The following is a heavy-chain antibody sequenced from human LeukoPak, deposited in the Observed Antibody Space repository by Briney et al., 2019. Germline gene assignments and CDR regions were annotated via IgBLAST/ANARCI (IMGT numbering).Heavy chain of an antibody. CDR3: ARQGEDSSWYYFDY. CDR1: EYSFTNYW. V-gene: IGHV5-51*01. CDR2: IYPGASDT. Sequence: GESLKISCKGSEYSFTNYWIGWVRQMPGKGLEWMGIIYPGASDTRYSPSFQGQVTISADKSISTAYLQWSSLKASDTAMYYCARQGEDSSWYYFDYWGQGTLVTVSS. J-gene: IGHJ4*02. D-gene: IGHD6-13*01.